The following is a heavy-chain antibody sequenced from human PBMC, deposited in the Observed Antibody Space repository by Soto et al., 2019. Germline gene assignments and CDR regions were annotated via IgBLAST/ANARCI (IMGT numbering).Heavy chain of an antibody. CDR2: IRSKANSYAT. CDR1: GFTFSGSA. Sequence: GGSLRLSCAASGFTFSGSAMHWVRQASGKGLEWVGRIRSKANSYATAYAVSVKGRFTISRDDSRNTAYLQMNSLKTEDTAVYYCARGLYDFWSGHPKGLDYWGQGTVVTVSS. CDR3: ARGLYDFWSGHPKGLDY. J-gene: IGHJ4*02. D-gene: IGHD3-3*01. V-gene: IGHV3-73*01.